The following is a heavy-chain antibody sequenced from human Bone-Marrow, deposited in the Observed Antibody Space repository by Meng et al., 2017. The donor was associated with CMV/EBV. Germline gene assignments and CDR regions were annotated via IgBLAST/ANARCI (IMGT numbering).Heavy chain of an antibody. J-gene: IGHJ4*02. CDR2: INPDTGDT. CDR3: ARIYYANNPAREGGLAAY. V-gene: IGHV1-2*02. D-gene: IGHD3-16*01. Sequence: ASVKVSCKASGYTFTGYYMHWVRQAPGQGREWMGWINPDTGDTNCTQNFQGRVTMTRDTSISTTYMELSSLRSDDTAVYYFARIYYANNPAREGGLAAYWGQGTLVTVSS. CDR1: GYTFTGYY.